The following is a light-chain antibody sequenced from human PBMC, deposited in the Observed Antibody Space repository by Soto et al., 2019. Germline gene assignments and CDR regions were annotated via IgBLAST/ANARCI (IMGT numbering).Light chain of an antibody. J-gene: IGKJ1*01. CDR1: QVISTS. V-gene: IGKV1-9*01. CDR3: QLYNSYGT. Sequence: IQMTQSPSSLSASIGESVTITCRASQVISTSLAWYQVKPGKAPKLLIYAASTLESGVPSRFSATVSGKEFNLTISSLQPDDFATYYCQLYNSYGTFGQGTKVDIK. CDR2: AAS.